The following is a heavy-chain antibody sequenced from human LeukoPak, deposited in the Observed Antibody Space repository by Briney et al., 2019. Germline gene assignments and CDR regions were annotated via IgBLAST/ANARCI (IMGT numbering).Heavy chain of an antibody. V-gene: IGHV3-53*01. Sequence: GGSLRLSCTVSGFTVSSNSMSWVRQAPGKGLEWVSFIYSDNTHYSDSVKGRFTISRDNSKNTLYLQMNSLRAEDTAVYYCAKVAPSPPSLVDWYFDLWGRGTLVTVSS. CDR1: GFTVSSNS. CDR2: IYSDNT. D-gene: IGHD2-2*01. J-gene: IGHJ2*01. CDR3: AKVAPSPPSLVDWYFDL.